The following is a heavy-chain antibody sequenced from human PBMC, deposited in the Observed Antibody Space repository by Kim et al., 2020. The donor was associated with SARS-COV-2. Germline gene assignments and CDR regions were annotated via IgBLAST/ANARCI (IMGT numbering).Heavy chain of an antibody. CDR3: ARNVYGSGCYDFDS. CDR1: GFTFSSYG. CDR2: IGSDGNKK. D-gene: IGHD3-10*01. J-gene: IGHJ4*02. Sequence: GGSLRLSCAASGFTFSSYGMHWVRQAPGKGLEWVAFIGSDGNKKYYGDSGKGRFTISRDNSKNTQYLQINRLRVEDTAVYYCARNVYGSGCYDFDSWGQGTLVTVSS. V-gene: IGHV3-33*01.